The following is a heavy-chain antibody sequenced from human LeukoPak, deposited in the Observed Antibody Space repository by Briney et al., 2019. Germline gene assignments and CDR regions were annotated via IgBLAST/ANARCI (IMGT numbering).Heavy chain of an antibody. CDR1: GGSYSGYY. D-gene: IGHD1-7*01. V-gene: IGHV4-34*01. CDR2: INHGGST. CDR3: ARGRITGTTCPMDV. Sequence: PSETLSLTCGIYGGSYSGYYWTWVRQPPGKGLEWIGEINHGGSTNYNPSLKSRVTISVDTSKNQFSLKLNSVTAAGTAVYYCARGRITGTTCPMDVWGKGTAVTVSS. J-gene: IGHJ6*03.